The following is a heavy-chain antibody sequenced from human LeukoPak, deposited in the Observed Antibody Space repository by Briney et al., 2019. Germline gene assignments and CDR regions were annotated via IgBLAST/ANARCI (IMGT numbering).Heavy chain of an antibody. V-gene: IGHV3-74*01. Sequence: PGGSLRLSCEASGFIFRDYWMHWVRQAPGKGLVWVSRVNNDGSSTSYADSVKGRFTIPRDNAKNTLYLEVNSLTAEDTAVYYCARETYGGPFDFWGQGSLVTVSS. J-gene: IGHJ4*02. CDR3: ARETYGGPFDF. CDR1: GFIFRDYW. D-gene: IGHD4/OR15-4a*01. CDR2: VNNDGSST.